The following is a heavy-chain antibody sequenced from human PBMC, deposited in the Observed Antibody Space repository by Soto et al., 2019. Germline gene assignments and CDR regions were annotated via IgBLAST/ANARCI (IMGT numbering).Heavy chain of an antibody. CDR3: ARDARSFYYYYYMDV. CDR2: INSDGSST. CDR1: GFTFSSYW. J-gene: IGHJ6*03. Sequence: EVQLVESGGGLVQPGGSLRLSCAASGFTFSSYWMHWVRQAPGKGLVWVSRINSDGSSTSYADSVKGRFTISRDNAKNTLYLQMNSLRAEDTAVYYCARDARSFYYYYYMDVWGKGTTVTVSS. D-gene: IGHD6-6*01. V-gene: IGHV3-74*01.